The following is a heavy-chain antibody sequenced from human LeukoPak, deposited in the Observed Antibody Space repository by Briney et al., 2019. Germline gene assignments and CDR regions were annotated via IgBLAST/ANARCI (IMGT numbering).Heavy chain of an antibody. CDR1: GGSISSYY. Sequence: SETLSLTCTVSGGSISSYYWSWIRQPPGKGLEWIGYIYYSGSTNYNPSLKSRVTISVDTSKNQFSLKLSSVTAADTAVYYCARDRYYDSSGYYLFYYGMDVWGQGTTVTVSS. J-gene: IGHJ6*02. CDR3: ARDRYYDSSGYYLFYYGMDV. CDR2: IYYSGST. D-gene: IGHD3-22*01. V-gene: IGHV4-59*01.